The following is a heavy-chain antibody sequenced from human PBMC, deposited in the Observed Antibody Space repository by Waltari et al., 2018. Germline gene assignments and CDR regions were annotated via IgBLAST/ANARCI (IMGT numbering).Heavy chain of an antibody. Sequence: QLQLQESGPGLVKPSETLSLTCTVSGGSISSSSYYWGWIRQPPGKGLEWIGSIYYSGSTYYNPSLKSRVTISVDTSKNQFSLKLSSVTAADTAVYYCARLGVVVDVNDYWGQGTLVTVSS. CDR3: ARLGVVVDVNDY. D-gene: IGHD2-15*01. V-gene: IGHV4-39*07. CDR2: IYYSGST. CDR1: GGSISSSSYY. J-gene: IGHJ4*02.